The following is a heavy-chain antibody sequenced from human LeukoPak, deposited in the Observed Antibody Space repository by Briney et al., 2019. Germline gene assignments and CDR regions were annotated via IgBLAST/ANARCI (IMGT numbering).Heavy chain of an antibody. Sequence: GGSLRLSCTVSGVPFSIYGLHWVRQAPGRGLEWVAFLRSDGRDKYYADSVKGRFTISRDSSKNTVYLQLSSLRTEGTAVYYCARDHEWSWDYWGQGTLVIVSS. CDR2: LRSDGRDK. V-gene: IGHV3-30*02. D-gene: IGHD3-3*01. CDR1: GVPFSIYG. CDR3: ARDHEWSWDY. J-gene: IGHJ4*02.